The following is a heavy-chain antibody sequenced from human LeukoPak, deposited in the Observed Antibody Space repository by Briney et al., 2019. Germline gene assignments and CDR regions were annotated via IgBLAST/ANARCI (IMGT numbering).Heavy chain of an antibody. CDR1: GFTFSSYG. CDR2: ISYDGRNE. Sequence: SGGSLRLSCAASGFTFSSYGMHWVRQAPGKGLEWVAFISYDGRNEYYADSVKGRFAISRDNSKNTLYLQMDSLRDEDTAVYHCARSPEQWPFDHWGQGTLVTVSS. J-gene: IGHJ4*02. CDR3: ARSPEQWPFDH. V-gene: IGHV3-30*19. D-gene: IGHD6-19*01.